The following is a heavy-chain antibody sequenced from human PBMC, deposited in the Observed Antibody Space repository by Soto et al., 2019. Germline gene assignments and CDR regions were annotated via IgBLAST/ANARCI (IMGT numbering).Heavy chain of an antibody. D-gene: IGHD6-19*01. Sequence: PSETLSLTCAVSGGSISSSNWWSWVRQPPGKGLEWIGEIYHSGSTNYNPSLKSRVTISVDKSKNQFSLKLSSVTAADTAVYYCAREGSLPASSYYYYGMEVWGQGTTVTVSS. CDR2: IYHSGST. V-gene: IGHV4-4*02. CDR1: GGSISSSNW. J-gene: IGHJ6*02. CDR3: AREGSLPASSYYYYGMEV.